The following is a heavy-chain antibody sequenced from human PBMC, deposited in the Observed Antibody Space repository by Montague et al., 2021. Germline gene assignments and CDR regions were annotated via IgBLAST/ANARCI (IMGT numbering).Heavy chain of an antibody. Sequence: YLSLSCSASGFTFRNSAMHWVRQAPGKGLEWVAATSNDGTFKYYVDSVKGRFTISRDNSMNTLYLQMNSLRPEDTAVYYCAKPIVPTGTWFFDLWGRGILVTVSS. D-gene: IGHD1-1*01. V-gene: IGHV3-30*18. J-gene: IGHJ2*01. CDR3: AKPIVPTGTWFFDL. CDR1: GFTFRNSA. CDR2: TSNDGTFK.